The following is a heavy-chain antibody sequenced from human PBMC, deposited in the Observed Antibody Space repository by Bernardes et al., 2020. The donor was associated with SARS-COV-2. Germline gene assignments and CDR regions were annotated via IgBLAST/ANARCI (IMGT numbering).Heavy chain of an antibody. J-gene: IGHJ3*01. V-gene: IGHV3-66*01. Sequence: GGSLRLSRAASGFTVSINYMSWVRQAPGKGLEWVSVIYSGGSTYYADSVKGRFTISRDNSKNTLYLQMNSLRAEDTAVYYCARDRPTVPPDAFDLWGQGTMVTVSS. CDR1: GFTVSINY. D-gene: IGHD4-17*01. CDR2: IYSGGST. CDR3: ARDRPTVPPDAFDL.